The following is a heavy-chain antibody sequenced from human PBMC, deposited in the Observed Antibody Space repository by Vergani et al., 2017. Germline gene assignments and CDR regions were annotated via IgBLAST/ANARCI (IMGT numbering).Heavy chain of an antibody. CDR2: LRYDGSNE. CDR3: AKAYGDHEGD. J-gene: IGHJ3*01. CDR1: GFTFSSKS. D-gene: IGHD4-17*01. V-gene: IGHV3-30*02. Sequence: VQLVESGGGLVKPGGSLRLSCAASGFTFSSKSMNWVRQAPGRGLEWVAFLRYDGSNEYYGDAVKGRFIISRDNSKNMLSLEMNSLRPEDTALYYCAKAYGDHEGDWGQGTMVTVSS.